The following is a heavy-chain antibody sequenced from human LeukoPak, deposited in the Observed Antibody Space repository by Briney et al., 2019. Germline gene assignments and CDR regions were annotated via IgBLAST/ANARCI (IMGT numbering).Heavy chain of an antibody. D-gene: IGHD3-10*01. J-gene: IGHJ3*02. CDR1: GGSISSFY. CDR2: INHSGST. CDR3: ARGRAYGSGSYYDAFDI. V-gene: IGHV4-34*01. Sequence: PSETLSLTCTVSGGSISSFYWSWIRQPPGKGLEWIGEINHSGSTNYNPSLKSRVTISVDTSKNQFSLKLSSVTAADTAVYYCARGRAYGSGSYYDAFDIWGQGTMVTVSS.